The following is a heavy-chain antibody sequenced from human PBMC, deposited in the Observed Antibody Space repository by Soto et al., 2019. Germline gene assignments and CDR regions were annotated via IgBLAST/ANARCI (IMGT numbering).Heavy chain of an antibody. V-gene: IGHV4-39*01. D-gene: IGHD3-3*02. J-gene: IGHJ5*02. CDR2: IFYLGSS. CDR3: ARHSLALRKNNWFDP. Sequence: SETLSLTCTVSGDSIISSDFYWGWVRQPPGKGLERIGSIFYLGSSYYNPSLKSRVTMSVDTSKNQFSLRLRSVTAADTALYFCARHSLALRKNNWFDPWGQGIMVTVSS. CDR1: GDSIISSDFY.